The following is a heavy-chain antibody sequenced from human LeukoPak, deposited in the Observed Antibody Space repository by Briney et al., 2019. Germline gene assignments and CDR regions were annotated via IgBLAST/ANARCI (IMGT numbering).Heavy chain of an antibody. CDR3: AGDGEWELPPAFDI. Sequence: PGGSLRLSCAASGFTFSSNYMSWVRQAPGKGLEWVSVIYSGGSTYYADSVKGRFTISIDNSKNTLYLQMNSLRAEDTAVYYCAGDGEWELPPAFDIWGQGTMVTVSS. CDR1: GFTFSSNY. D-gene: IGHD1-26*01. J-gene: IGHJ3*02. CDR2: IYSGGST. V-gene: IGHV3-66*02.